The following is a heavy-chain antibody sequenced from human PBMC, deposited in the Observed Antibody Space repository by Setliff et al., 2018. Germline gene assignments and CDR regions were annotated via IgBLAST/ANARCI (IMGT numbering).Heavy chain of an antibody. CDR1: GFTFSNAW. D-gene: IGHD3-16*01. J-gene: IGHJ3*01. CDR3: TTDPSPTFGGVIGAAFDF. V-gene: IGHV3-15*01. CDR2: IKRKTDGETT. Sequence: GGSLTLSCAASGFTFSNAWMSWVRQAPGKGLEWVGQIKRKTDGETTDYAAPVKGRFIISRDDSKRTLYLQMNSLKNEDTALYYCTTDPSPTFGGVIGAAFDFWGQGTMVTVSS.